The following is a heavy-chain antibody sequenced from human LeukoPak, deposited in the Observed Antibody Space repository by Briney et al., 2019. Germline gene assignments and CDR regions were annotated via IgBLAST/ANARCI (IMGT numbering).Heavy chain of an antibody. D-gene: IGHD3-10*01. CDR3: TTSRGSAYPFDY. CDR1: GVIFSNVW. Sequence: GGSLRLSCAASGVIFSNVWINWVRQAPGKGLEWVGRIKDKTESWPIDYAAPVKGRFTISRDDSKNTLYLQMNSLKTEDTAVYYCTTSRGSAYPFDYWGQGTLVTVSS. V-gene: IGHV3-15*07. CDR2: IKDKTESWPI. J-gene: IGHJ4*02.